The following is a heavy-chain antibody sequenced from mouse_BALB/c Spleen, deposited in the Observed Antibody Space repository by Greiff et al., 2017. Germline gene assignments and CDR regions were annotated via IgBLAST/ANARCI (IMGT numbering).Heavy chain of an antibody. D-gene: IGHD2-14*01. J-gene: IGHJ3*01. CDR3: ARRDYRYDRFAY. V-gene: IGHV1-7*01. Sequence: VQLQESGAELAKPGASVKMSCKASGYTFTSYWMHWVKQRPGQGLEWIGYINPSTGYTEYNQKFKDKATLTADKSSSTAYMQLSSLTSEDSAVYYCARRDYRYDRFAYWGQGTLVTVSA. CDR1: GYTFTSYW. CDR2: INPSTGYT.